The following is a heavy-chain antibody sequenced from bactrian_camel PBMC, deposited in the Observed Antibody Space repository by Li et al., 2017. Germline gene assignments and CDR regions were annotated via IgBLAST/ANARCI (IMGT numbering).Heavy chain of an antibody. CDR1: GFLCSSNC. CDR2: IRAGVSP. Sequence: HVQLVESGGGSVKAGETLTLSCAASGFLCSSNCMGWFREAPGKVREGVATIRAGVSPYVVDSVKGRFTISQDSAKNTVLLQMNNLKPEDTAKYYCAARWEYGTPWCDPAYEYAHWGQGTQVTVS. CDR3: AARWEYGTPWCDPAYEYAH. D-gene: IGHD6*01. J-gene: IGHJ4*01. V-gene: IGHV3S53*01.